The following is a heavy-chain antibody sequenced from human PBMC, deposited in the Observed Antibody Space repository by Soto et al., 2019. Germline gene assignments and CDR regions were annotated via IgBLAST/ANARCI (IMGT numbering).Heavy chain of an antibody. CDR1: GGTFSSYA. CDR2: IIPIFGRA. V-gene: IGHV1-69*13. CDR3: ARGSSLGSSWYGQFDY. D-gene: IGHD6-13*01. Sequence: SVKVSCKASGGTFSSYAISWVRQAPGQGLEWMGGIIPIFGRANYAQKFQGRVTITADESTSTAYMELSSLRSEDTAVYYCARGSSLGSSWYGQFDYWGQGTLVTVSS. J-gene: IGHJ4*02.